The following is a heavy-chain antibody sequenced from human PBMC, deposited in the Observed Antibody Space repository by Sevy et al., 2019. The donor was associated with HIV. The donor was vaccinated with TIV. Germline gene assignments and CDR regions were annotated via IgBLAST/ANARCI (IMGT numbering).Heavy chain of an antibody. V-gene: IGHV1-18*01. D-gene: IGHD3-9*01. CDR3: AREGYYDILSDYYYGMDV. Sequence: ASVKVSCKASGYTFTSYGISWVRQAPGQGLEWMGWISAYNGNTNYAQKLQGRVTMTTDTSTGTAYMELRSLRSDDTAVYYCAREGYYDILSDYYYGMDVWGQGTTVTVSS. J-gene: IGHJ6*02. CDR2: ISAYNGNT. CDR1: GYTFTSYG.